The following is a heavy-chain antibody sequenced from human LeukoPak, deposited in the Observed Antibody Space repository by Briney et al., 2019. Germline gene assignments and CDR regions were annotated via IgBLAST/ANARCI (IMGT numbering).Heavy chain of an antibody. J-gene: IGHJ5*02. CDR2: INPSGVST. V-gene: IGHV1-46*01. Sequence: ASVKVSCKASGYTFTSYYMHWVRQAPGQGLEWMGLINPSGVSTTYAQKFQGRVTMTRDTSTSTVYMELRSLRSEDTAVYYCARDGVRGMITFGGVIVHPNWFDPWGQGTLVTVSS. CDR1: GYTFTSYY. CDR3: ARDGVRGMITFGGVIVHPNWFDP. D-gene: IGHD3-16*02.